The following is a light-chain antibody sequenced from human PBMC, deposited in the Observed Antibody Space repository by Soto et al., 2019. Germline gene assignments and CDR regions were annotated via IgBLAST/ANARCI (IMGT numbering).Light chain of an antibody. J-gene: IGKJ4*01. Sequence: EVVMTHSPISLPVTLGQPASTSXRSXXXXVHSDGIAYFSWFQQRTGRSPRSXIYKVSNRDSGVPDRFSGSGSGTDFNLTISRLQPEDFATYYCLKDYSYPLTCGGGTKVDIK. CDR3: LKDYSYPLT. CDR2: KVS. CDR1: XXXVHSDGIAY. V-gene: IGKV2-30*02.